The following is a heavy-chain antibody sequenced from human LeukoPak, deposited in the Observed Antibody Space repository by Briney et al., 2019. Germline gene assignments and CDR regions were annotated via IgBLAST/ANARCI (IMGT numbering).Heavy chain of an antibody. D-gene: IGHD3-16*02. CDR3: ARAFREQNTYYDYVWGSYRYGFRFDY. J-gene: IGHJ4*02. CDR2: IYYSGST. V-gene: IGHV4-30-4*01. Sequence: PSETLSLTCTVSGGSISSGDYYWSWIRQPPGKGLEWIGYIYYSGSTYYNPSLKSRVTISVDTSKNQFSLKLSSVTAADTAVYYCARAFREQNTYYDYVWGSYRYGFRFDYWGQGTLVTVSS. CDR1: GGSISSGDYY.